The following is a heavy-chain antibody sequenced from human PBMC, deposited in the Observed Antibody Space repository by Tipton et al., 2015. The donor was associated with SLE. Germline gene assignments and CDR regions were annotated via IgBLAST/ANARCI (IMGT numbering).Heavy chain of an antibody. CDR3: ARDLYGDYGTRWFDP. Sequence: SLRLSCVASGFTFSSYSMNWVRQAPGKGLEWVSYISSSSSTIYYADSVKGRFTISRDNAKNSLYLQMNSLRDEDTAVYYCARDLYGDYGTRWFDPWGQGTLVTVSS. CDR1: GFTFSSYS. J-gene: IGHJ5*02. V-gene: IGHV3-48*02. D-gene: IGHD4-17*01. CDR2: ISSSSSTI.